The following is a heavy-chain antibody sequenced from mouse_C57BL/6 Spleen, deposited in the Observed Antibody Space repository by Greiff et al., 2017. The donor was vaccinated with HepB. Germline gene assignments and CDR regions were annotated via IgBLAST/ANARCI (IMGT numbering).Heavy chain of an antibody. V-gene: IGHV1-52*01. D-gene: IGHD1-1*01. CDR1: GYTFTSYW. Sequence: QVQLQQPGAELVRPGSSVKLSCKASGYTFTSYWMHWVKQRPIQGLEWIGNIDPADSETNYNQKFKDKATLTVDKSSSTAYMQLSSLTSEDSAVYYCASDYYGSSYFDYWGQGTTLTVSS. CDR3: ASDYYGSSYFDY. CDR2: IDPADSET. J-gene: IGHJ2*01.